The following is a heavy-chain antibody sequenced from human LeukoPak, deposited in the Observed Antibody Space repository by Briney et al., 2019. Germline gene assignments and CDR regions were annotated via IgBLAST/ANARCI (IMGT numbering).Heavy chain of an antibody. Sequence: SQTLSLTCAISGDSVSSKSASWNWIRQSPSRGLEWLGRTYSRSKWFNDYAVSVKSRITINPDTSNNQFSLHLTSVTPDDTALYYCARGTGSLDYWGQGTLVTVSS. CDR1: GDSVSSKSAS. V-gene: IGHV6-1*01. D-gene: IGHD1-26*01. CDR2: TYSRSKWFN. J-gene: IGHJ4*02. CDR3: ARGTGSLDY.